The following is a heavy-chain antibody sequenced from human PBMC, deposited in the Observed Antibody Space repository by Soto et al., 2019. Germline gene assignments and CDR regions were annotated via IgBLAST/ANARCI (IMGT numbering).Heavy chain of an antibody. CDR1: GFTFSSYA. J-gene: IGHJ4*02. V-gene: IGHV3-48*01. D-gene: IGHD5-12*01. CDR2: ISSVGATT. CDR3: TRDSGRREDY. Sequence: GGSLRLSCAASGFTFSSYAMSWVRQAPGKGLEWVAAISSVGATTYYADSVRGRFTISRDNAKNSMYLQMNSLRAEDTALYYCTRDSGRREDYWGQGALVTVSS.